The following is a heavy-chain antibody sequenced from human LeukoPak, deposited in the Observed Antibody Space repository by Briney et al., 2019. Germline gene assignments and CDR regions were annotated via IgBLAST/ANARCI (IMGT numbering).Heavy chain of an antibody. Sequence: SETLSLTCTVSGGSISSSSYYWGWIRQPPGKGLEWIGSIYYSGSTYYSPSLKSRVTISVDTSKNQFSLKLSSVTAADTAVYYCARQTLMVRGRPMVDYWGQGTLVTVSS. CDR1: GGSISSSSYY. V-gene: IGHV4-39*01. CDR2: IYYSGST. CDR3: ARQTLMVRGRPMVDY. D-gene: IGHD3-10*01. J-gene: IGHJ4*02.